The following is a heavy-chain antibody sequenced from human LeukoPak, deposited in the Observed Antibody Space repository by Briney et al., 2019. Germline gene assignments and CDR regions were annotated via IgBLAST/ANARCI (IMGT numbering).Heavy chain of an antibody. J-gene: IGHJ6*03. D-gene: IGHD1-26*01. CDR2: IRSKAYGGTT. V-gene: IGHV3-49*04. CDR3: TSLGGSYYAYYYYYMDV. CDR1: GFTFGDYA. Sequence: GGSLRLSCTASGFTFGDYAMSWVRQAPGKGLEWVGFIRSKAYGGTTEYAASVKGRFTISRDESKSIAYLQMNSLKTEDTAVYYCTSLGGSYYAYYYYYMDVWGKGTTVTVSS.